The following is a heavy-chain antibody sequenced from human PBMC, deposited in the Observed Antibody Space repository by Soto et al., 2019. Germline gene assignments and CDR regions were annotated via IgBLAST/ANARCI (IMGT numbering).Heavy chain of an antibody. D-gene: IGHD2-15*01. CDR1: GFTFSSYA. Sequence: GGSLRLSCAASGFTFSSYAMSWVRQAPGKGLEWVSGISGSGGTTYYVDSVKGRFTISRDNSKNTVYLQMNSLRAEDTAVYYCAKDPAVTFPRSFECWGQGTLVTVSS. V-gene: IGHV3-23*01. CDR3: AKDPAVTFPRSFEC. J-gene: IGHJ4*02. CDR2: ISGSGGTT.